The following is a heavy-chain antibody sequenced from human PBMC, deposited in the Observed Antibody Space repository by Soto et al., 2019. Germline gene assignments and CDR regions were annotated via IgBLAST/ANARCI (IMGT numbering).Heavy chain of an antibody. J-gene: IGHJ5*02. CDR2: IYYSGST. D-gene: IGHD4-17*01. CDR1: VDSVISGSYY. Sequence: PSGSLSLTCTVPVDSVISGSYYWSWIRQPPGKGLEWIGYIYYSGSTNYNPSLKSRVTISVDTSKNQFSLKLSSVTAADTAGYYCARESVTVNCFDPWGQGHRVTVSS. CDR3: ARESVTVNCFDP. V-gene: IGHV4-61*01.